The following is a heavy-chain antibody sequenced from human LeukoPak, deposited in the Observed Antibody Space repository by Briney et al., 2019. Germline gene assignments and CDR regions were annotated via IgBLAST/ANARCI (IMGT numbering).Heavy chain of an antibody. J-gene: IGHJ5*02. CDR2: INQRGGST. Sequence: ASENVSCKASGYTFTSYYMHWVRQASGQGLEWMGIINQRGGSTGYAQKFQGRVTMTRDTSTSTVYMELSSLRSEDTAVYYCARDRQCGVVEGYWFDPWGQGTLVTVSS. CDR3: ARDRQCGVVEGYWFDP. V-gene: IGHV1-46*01. CDR1: GYTFTSYY. D-gene: IGHD3-3*01.